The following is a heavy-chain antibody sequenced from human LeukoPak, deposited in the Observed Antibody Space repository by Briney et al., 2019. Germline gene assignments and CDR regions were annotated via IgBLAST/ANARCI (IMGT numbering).Heavy chain of an antibody. J-gene: IGHJ4*02. V-gene: IGHV4-30-4*01. Sequence: SETLSLTCTVSGGSISSGDYYWSWIRQPPGKGLERIGYIYYSGSTYYNPSLKSRVTISVDTSKNQFSLKLSSVTAADTAVYYCAREGYDFWSGYYDYWGQGTLVTVSS. D-gene: IGHD3-3*01. CDR1: GGSISSGDYY. CDR2: IYYSGST. CDR3: AREGYDFWSGYYDY.